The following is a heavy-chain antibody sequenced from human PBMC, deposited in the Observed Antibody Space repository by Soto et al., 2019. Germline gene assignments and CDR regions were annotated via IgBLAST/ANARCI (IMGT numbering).Heavy chain of an antibody. J-gene: IGHJ4*02. CDR2: IVPESGAT. V-gene: IGHV1-2*02. Sequence: SXKVSLKASGYTXTGHYIDLVRQAPEQGPEWMGEIVPESGATRYAQKFQGRVTMTMDTCISTVYMELNNLRPDDTAVYYCGRGRSGQIVVFYWGQGTPGTVSS. D-gene: IGHD1-26*01. CDR3: GRGRSGQIVVFY. CDR1: GYTXTGHY.